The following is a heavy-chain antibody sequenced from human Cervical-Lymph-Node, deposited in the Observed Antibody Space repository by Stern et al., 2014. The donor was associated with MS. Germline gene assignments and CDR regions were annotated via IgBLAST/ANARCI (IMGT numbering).Heavy chain of an antibody. CDR3: ALRRSYYVY. CDR2: LIPFFGAT. CDR1: GDTFSSYA. D-gene: IGHD4-11*01. J-gene: IGHJ4*02. V-gene: IGHV1-69*01. Sequence: QVQLVQSGSEVKTPGSSVKVSCKPSGDTFSSYALSWVRQAPGQGLEWVGGLIPFFGATRYGQKFQGRVTITPEESTGTAFMELSNLTSDDTAVYYCALRRSYYVYWGQGTLITVSS.